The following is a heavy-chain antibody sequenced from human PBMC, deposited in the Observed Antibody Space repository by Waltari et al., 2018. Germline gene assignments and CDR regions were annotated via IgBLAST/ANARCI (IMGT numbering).Heavy chain of an antibody. V-gene: IGHV1-69*01. Sequence: QVQLVQSGAEVKNPGSTLKVSCKTSGGAFSTYAISWVRQAPGQGLEWMGIIPISGTADYSQKIQGRITITADASTSTAYMELSGLKSDDTAVYYCATFGGNSNWFDPWGQGTLVTVSS. J-gene: IGHJ5*02. CDR2: IIPISGTA. CDR3: ATFGGNSNWFDP. CDR1: GGAFSTYA. D-gene: IGHD1-7*01.